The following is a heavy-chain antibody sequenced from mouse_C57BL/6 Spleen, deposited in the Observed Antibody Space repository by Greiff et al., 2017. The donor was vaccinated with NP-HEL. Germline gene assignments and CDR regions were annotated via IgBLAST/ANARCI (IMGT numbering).Heavy chain of an antibody. CDR2: IYPGDGDT. J-gene: IGHJ4*01. CDR1: GYAFSSYW. Sequence: QVQLKESGAELVKPGASVKISCKASGYAFSSYWMNWVKQRPGKGLEWIGQIYPGDGDTNYNGKFKGKATLTADKASSTAYMQLSSLTSEDSAVYFCARSGNYYYYAMDYWGQGTSVTVSS. V-gene: IGHV1-80*01. CDR3: ARSGNYYYYAMDY. D-gene: IGHD2-1*01.